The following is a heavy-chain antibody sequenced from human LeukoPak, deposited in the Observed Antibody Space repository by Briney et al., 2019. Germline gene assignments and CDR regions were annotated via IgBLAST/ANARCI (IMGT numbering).Heavy chain of an antibody. CDR2: IYYSGST. CDR3: ARDVSGTEYYFDY. D-gene: IGHD3-16*01. Sequence: KPSETLSLTCSVSGGSVSNYYWSWIRQPPGKGLEWIGYIYYSGSTNYNPSLKSRVTISVDTSKNQFSLKLSSVTTTDTAVYYCARDVSGTEYYFDYWGQGTLVTVSS. J-gene: IGHJ4*02. V-gene: IGHV4-59*02. CDR1: GGSVSNYY.